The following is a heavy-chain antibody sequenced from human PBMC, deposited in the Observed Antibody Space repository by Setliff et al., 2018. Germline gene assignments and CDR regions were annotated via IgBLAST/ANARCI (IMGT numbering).Heavy chain of an antibody. V-gene: IGHV1-69*13. Sequence: SVKVSCKASGGTFSSYAISWVRQAPGRGLEWMGGIIPIFGTANYAQKFQGRVTITADESTSTAYMELSSLRSEGTAVYYCAGEGSGWYYDYWGQGTLVTVSS. D-gene: IGHD6-19*01. CDR3: AGEGSGWYYDY. J-gene: IGHJ4*02. CDR1: GGTFSSYA. CDR2: IIPIFGTA.